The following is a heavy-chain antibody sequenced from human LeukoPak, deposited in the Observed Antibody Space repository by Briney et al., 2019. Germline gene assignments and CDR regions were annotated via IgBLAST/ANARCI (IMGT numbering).Heavy chain of an antibody. CDR2: IYYSGST. J-gene: IGHJ1*01. Sequence: SETLSHTCTVSGGSISSSSYYWGWIRQPPGKGLEWIGSIYYSGSTYYNPSLKSRVTISVDTSKNQFSLKLSSVAAADTAVYYCASTYCSSTSCSWYFQHWGQGTLVTVSS. CDR1: GGSISSSSYY. CDR3: ASTYCSSTSCSWYFQH. V-gene: IGHV4-39*01. D-gene: IGHD2-2*01.